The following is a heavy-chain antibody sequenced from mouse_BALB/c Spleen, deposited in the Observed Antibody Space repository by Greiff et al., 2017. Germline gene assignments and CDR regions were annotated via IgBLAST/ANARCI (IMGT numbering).Heavy chain of an antibody. CDR1: GFTFSCFG. J-gene: IGHJ2*01. Sequence: LVESGGGLVQPGGSRKLSCAASGFTFSCFGMHWVRQAPEKGLEWVAYISSGSSTIYYADTVKGRFTISRDNPKNTLFLQMTSLRSEDTAMYYCARDYYYGSSRTYFDYWGQGTTLTVSS. CDR2: ISSGSSTI. CDR3: ARDYYYGSSRTYFDY. D-gene: IGHD1-1*01. V-gene: IGHV5-17*02.